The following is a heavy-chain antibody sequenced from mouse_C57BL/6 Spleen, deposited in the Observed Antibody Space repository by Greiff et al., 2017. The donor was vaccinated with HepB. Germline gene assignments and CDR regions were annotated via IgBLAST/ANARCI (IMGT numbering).Heavy chain of an antibody. V-gene: IGHV1-61*01. D-gene: IGHD4-1*01. CDR1: GYTFTSYW. Sequence: QVQLQQPGAELVRPGSSVKLSCKASGYTFTSYWMDWVKQRPGQGLEWIGNIYPSDSETHYNQKFKDKATLTVDKSSSTAYMQLSSLTSEDSAVYYCARVGTGTGYAMDYWGQGTSVTVSS. CDR3: ARVGTGTGYAMDY. J-gene: IGHJ4*01. CDR2: IYPSDSET.